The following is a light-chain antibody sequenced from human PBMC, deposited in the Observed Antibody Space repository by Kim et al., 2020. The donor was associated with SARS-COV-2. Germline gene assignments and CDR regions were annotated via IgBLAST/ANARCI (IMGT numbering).Light chain of an antibody. CDR1: SLRSYY. CDR3: KSRGTSGNVV. V-gene: IGLV3-19*01. J-gene: IGLJ2*01. CDR2: GKN. Sequence: VALGQTVRITCRGDSLRSYYATWYQQKPGQAPVLVIYGKNNRPSGIPDRFSGSSSGNTASLTITGAQAEDEADYYCKSRGTSGNVVFGGGTKLTV.